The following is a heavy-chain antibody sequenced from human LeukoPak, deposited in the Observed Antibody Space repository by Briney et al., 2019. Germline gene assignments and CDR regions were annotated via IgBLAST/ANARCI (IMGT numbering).Heavy chain of an antibody. D-gene: IGHD2-2*01. CDR3: ARNPSQRYCSSTSCYGRVNWFDP. CDR2: INHSGST. Sequence: SESLSLTCAVYGGSFSGYYWSWIRQPPGKGLEWIGEINHSGSTNYNPSLKSRVTISVDTSKNQFSLELSSVTAADTAVYYCARNPSQRYCSSTSCYGRVNWFDPWGQGTLVTVSS. V-gene: IGHV4-34*01. J-gene: IGHJ5*02. CDR1: GGSFSGYY.